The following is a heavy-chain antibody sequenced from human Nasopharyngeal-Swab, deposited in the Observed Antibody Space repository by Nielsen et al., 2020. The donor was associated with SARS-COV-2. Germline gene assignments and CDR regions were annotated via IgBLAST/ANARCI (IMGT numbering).Heavy chain of an antibody. D-gene: IGHD5-24*01. V-gene: IGHV3-23*01. Sequence: GGSLRLSCAASGFTFSSYAMSWVRQAPGKGLEWVSAISGSGGSTYYADSVKGRFTISRDNSKNTLYLQMNSLRAEDTAVYYCATQPFEMSDFDYWGQGTLVTVSS. CDR3: ATQPFEMSDFDY. J-gene: IGHJ4*02. CDR2: ISGSGGST. CDR1: GFTFSSYA.